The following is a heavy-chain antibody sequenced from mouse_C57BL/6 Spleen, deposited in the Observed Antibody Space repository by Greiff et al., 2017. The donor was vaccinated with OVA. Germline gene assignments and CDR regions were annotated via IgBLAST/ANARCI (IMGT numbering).Heavy chain of an antibody. J-gene: IGHJ1*03. CDR3: ARGPHGYFDV. CDR2: IDPSDSYT. CDR1: GYTFTSYW. Sequence: QVQLQQPGAELVMPGASVKLSCKASGYTFTSYWMHWVKQRPGQGLEWIGEIDPSDSYTNYNQKFKGKSTLTVDKSSSTAYMQLSSLTSEDSAVYNCARGPHGYFDVWGTGTTVTVSS. V-gene: IGHV1-69*01.